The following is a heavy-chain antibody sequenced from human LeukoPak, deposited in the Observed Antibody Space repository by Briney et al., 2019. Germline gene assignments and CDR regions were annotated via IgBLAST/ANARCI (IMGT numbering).Heavy chain of an antibody. CDR2: INPNSGGT. Sequence: ASVTVSCKTSGYTFTNYGMHWVRQAPGQGLEWMGRINPNSGGTNYAQKLQGRVTMTRDTSISTAYMELSRLRSDDTAVYYCASPATAIRAGFGDYYYGMDVWGQGTTVTVSS. CDR3: ASPATAIRAGFGDYYYGMDV. J-gene: IGHJ6*02. V-gene: IGHV1-2*06. CDR1: GYTFTNYG. D-gene: IGHD2-2*02.